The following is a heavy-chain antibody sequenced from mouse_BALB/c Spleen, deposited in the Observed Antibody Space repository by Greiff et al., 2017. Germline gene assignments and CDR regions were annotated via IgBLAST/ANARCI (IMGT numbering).Heavy chain of an antibody. J-gene: IGHJ3*01. V-gene: IGHV2-9*02. Sequence: VKVVESGPGLVAPSQSLSITCTVSGFSLTSYGVHWVRQPPGKGLEWLGVIWAGGSTNYNSALMSRLSISKDNSKSQVFLKMNSLQTDDTAMYYCARDEYGNSWFAYWGQGTLVTVSA. CDR1: GFSLTSYG. D-gene: IGHD2-10*02. CDR3: ARDEYGNSWFAY. CDR2: IWAGGST.